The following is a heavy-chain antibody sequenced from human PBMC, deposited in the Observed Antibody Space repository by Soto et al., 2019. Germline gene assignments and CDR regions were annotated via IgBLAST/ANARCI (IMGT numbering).Heavy chain of an antibody. Sequence: EVQLVESGGGLVQPGGSLRLSCAASGFTFSSYSMNWVRQAPGKGLEWVSYISSSSSTIYYADSVKGRFTISRDNAKNSLYLQMNSLRAEDTAVYYCASEGIAVAAGAWGQGTLVTVSS. CDR3: ASEGIAVAAGA. CDR2: ISSSSSTI. V-gene: IGHV3-48*01. J-gene: IGHJ5*02. CDR1: GFTFSSYS. D-gene: IGHD6-19*01.